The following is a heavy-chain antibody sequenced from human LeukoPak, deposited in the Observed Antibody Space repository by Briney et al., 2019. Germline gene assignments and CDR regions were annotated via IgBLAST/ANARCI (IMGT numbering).Heavy chain of an antibody. Sequence: GGSLRLSCAASGFTFSSYSMNWVRQAPGKGLEWGSSISSSSSYIYYADSVKGRFTVSRDNAKNSLYLQMNSLRAEDTAVYYCARDLMVFRSSPNGVDYWGQGTLVTVSS. J-gene: IGHJ4*02. CDR2: ISSSSSYI. D-gene: IGHD3/OR15-3a*01. CDR3: ARDLMVFRSSPNGVDY. V-gene: IGHV3-21*01. CDR1: GFTFSSYS.